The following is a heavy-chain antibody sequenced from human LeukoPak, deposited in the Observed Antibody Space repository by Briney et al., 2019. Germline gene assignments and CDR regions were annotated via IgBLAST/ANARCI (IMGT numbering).Heavy chain of an antibody. CDR1: GYTSTSYG. J-gene: IGHJ5*02. CDR3: ARESMITFGGDTFDP. D-gene: IGHD3-16*01. V-gene: IGHV1-18*04. CDR2: ISAYNGNT. Sequence: ASVKVSCKASGYTSTSYGISWVRQAPGQGLEWMGWISAYNGNTNYAQKLQGRVTMTTDTSTSTAYMELRSLRSDDTAVYYCARESMITFGGDTFDPWGQGTLVTASS.